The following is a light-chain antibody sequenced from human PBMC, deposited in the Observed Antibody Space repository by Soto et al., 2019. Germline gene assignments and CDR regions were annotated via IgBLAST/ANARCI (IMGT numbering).Light chain of an antibody. Sequence: QSVLTQPPSVSGAPGQRVTVSCTGSSSNLGAGYAVHWYQHHPGTAPKLLLFGNNNRPSGVPDRFSGSKSGASASLAIGGLQAEDDAVYYCQSYDSSLSAWVFGGGTKLTV. CDR3: QSYDSSLSAWV. CDR1: SSNLGAGYA. CDR2: GNN. J-gene: IGLJ3*02. V-gene: IGLV1-40*01.